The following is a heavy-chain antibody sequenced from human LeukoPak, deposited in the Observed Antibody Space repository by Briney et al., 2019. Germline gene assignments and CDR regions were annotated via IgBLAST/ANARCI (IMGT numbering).Heavy chain of an antibody. Sequence: GGSLRLSCAASGFTFSTYAMHWVRQAPGKGLEYLSAISSSGASTFYAKSVKGRFTISRDNSKNTLYLQMNTLRAEDTALYYCAKDYYASSSGYFDYWGQGTLVTVSS. CDR3: AKDYYASSSGYFDY. V-gene: IGHV3-64*01. D-gene: IGHD3-10*01. CDR1: GFTFSTYA. CDR2: ISSSGAST. J-gene: IGHJ4*02.